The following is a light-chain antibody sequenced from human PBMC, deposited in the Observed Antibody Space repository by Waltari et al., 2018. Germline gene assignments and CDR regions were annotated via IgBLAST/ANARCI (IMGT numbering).Light chain of an antibody. Sequence: SYELTQPPSVSVSPGQTPTISSSAPKLEDKHVCWYQQKPGPPPVLVMYRDTKGPSGIPDRFSGSNSGNTATLIISEAQALDEADYYCQTWDDTTVFGGGTRVTVL. CDR1: KLEDKH. CDR3: QTWDDTTV. CDR2: RDT. J-gene: IGLJ1*01. V-gene: IGLV3-1*01.